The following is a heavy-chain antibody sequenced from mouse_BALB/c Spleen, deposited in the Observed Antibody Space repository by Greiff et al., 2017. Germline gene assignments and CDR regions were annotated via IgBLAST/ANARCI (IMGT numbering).Heavy chain of an antibody. CDR3: ARGDGYYNYYFDY. V-gene: IGHV1-63*01. D-gene: IGHD2-3*01. J-gene: IGHJ2*01. CDR1: GYAFTNYW. CDR2: IYPGSGNT. Sequence: QVQLQQSGAELVRPGTSVKISCKASGYAFTNYWLGWVKQRPGHGLEWIGDIYPGSGNTYYNEKFKGKATLTADKSSSTAYMQLSSLTSEDSAVYFCARGDGYYNYYFDYWGQGTTLTVSS.